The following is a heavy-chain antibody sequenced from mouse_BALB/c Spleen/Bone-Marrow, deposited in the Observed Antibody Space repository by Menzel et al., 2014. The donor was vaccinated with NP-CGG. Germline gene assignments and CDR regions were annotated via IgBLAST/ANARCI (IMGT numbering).Heavy chain of an antibody. Sequence: LQQSGAELVKPGASVKMSCKASGYTFTSYNMHWVKQTPGQGLEWIGAIYPGNGDTSYNQKFKGKATLTADKSSSTAYMQLSSLTSEDSAVYYCASSHYGSSVYWYFDVWGAGTTVTVSS. J-gene: IGHJ1*01. CDR2: IYPGNGDT. CDR3: ASSHYGSSVYWYFDV. D-gene: IGHD1-1*01. CDR1: GYTFTSYN. V-gene: IGHV1-12*01.